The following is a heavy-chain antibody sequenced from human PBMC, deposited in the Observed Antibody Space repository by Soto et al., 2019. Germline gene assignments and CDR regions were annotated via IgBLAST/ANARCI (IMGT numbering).Heavy chain of an antibody. D-gene: IGHD2-8*01. J-gene: IGHJ6*02. CDR2: ISYDGSNK. Sequence: QVQLVESGGGVVQPGWSLRLSCAASGFTFSSYGMHWVRQAPGKGLEWVAVISYDGSNKYYADSVKGRFTISRDNSKNTLYLQMNSLRAEDTAVYYCAKDVWPLDYYYGMDVWGQGTTVTVSS. CDR3: AKDVWPLDYYYGMDV. V-gene: IGHV3-30*18. CDR1: GFTFSSYG.